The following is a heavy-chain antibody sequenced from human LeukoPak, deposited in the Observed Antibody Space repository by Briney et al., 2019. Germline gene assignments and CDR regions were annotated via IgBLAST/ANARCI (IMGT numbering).Heavy chain of an antibody. J-gene: IGHJ4*02. Sequence: PSETLSLTCAVSGYSISSGYYWGWIRQPPGKGLEWIGSIYHSGSTYYNPSLKSRVTISVDTSKNQFSLKLSSVTAADTAVYYCAREAVTTYPYFDYWGQGTLVTVSS. CDR3: AREAVTTYPYFDY. CDR2: IYHSGST. V-gene: IGHV4-38-2*02. CDR1: GYSISSGYY. D-gene: IGHD4-17*01.